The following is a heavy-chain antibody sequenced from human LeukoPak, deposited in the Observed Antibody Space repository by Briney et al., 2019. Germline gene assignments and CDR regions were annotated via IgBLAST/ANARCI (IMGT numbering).Heavy chain of an antibody. Sequence: NPAGTLSLTCAVYGWPFSGYYWSWIRQPPGKGLEWIGEINHSGSNNYNLSLKRRVTISADTTKNQFSLKHISMTASDTAVYYFARGGRGSTSSPFRSRIAARNYYEYWGQGTLVTVSS. J-gene: IGHJ4*02. CDR1: GWPFSGYY. CDR3: ARGGRGSTSSPFRSRIAARNYYEY. V-gene: IGHV4-34*01. CDR2: INHSGSN. D-gene: IGHD6-6*01.